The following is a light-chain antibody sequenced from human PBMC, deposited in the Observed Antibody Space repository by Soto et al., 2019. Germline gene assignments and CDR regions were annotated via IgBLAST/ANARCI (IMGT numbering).Light chain of an antibody. V-gene: IGKV3-20*01. Sequence: ESVLTQSPGTLSLSPGERATLSCRVSQSVSSSYLAWYQQKPGQAPRLLIYAASTRATGIPDRFSGSGSGTDFTLTISRLEPEDYAVYYCQQYGNSRPFTFGQGTKLEIK. J-gene: IGKJ2*01. CDR1: QSVSSSY. CDR2: AAS. CDR3: QQYGNSRPFT.